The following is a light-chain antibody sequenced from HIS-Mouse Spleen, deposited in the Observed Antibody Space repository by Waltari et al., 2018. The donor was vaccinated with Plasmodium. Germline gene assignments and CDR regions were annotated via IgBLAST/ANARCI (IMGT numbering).Light chain of an antibody. CDR3: CSYAGSYTLV. V-gene: IGLV2-11*01. CDR1: RSDVGGYNY. J-gene: IGLJ2*01. CDR2: DVS. Sequence: QSALTQPRSVSWSPGPSVTTSCTGTRSDVGGYNYVSWYQQPPGKAPKLMIYDVSKRPSGVPDRFSGSKSGNTASLTISGLQAEDEADYYCCSYAGSYTLVFGGGTKLTVL.